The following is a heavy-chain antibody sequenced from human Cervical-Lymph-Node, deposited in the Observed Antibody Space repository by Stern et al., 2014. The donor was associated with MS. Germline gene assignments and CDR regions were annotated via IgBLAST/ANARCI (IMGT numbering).Heavy chain of an antibody. V-gene: IGHV3-48*01. Sequence: EVQLVESGGGLVQPGGSLRLSCAASGFTFSTYSMNWVRQAPGKGLEWVSYITSGRSTIYYADSLKGRFTISTTNARNTVSLQMNSLRAEDTAVYYCARDGTYGGYYYYGMDVWGQGTTVTVSS. CDR3: ARDGTYGGYYYYGMDV. CDR1: GFTFSTYS. CDR2: ITSGRSTI. J-gene: IGHJ6*02. D-gene: IGHD4-23*01.